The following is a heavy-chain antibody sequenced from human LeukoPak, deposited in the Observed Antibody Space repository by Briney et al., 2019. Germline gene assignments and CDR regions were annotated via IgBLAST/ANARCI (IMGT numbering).Heavy chain of an antibody. V-gene: IGHV4-39*07. CDR2: IYYSGST. J-gene: IGHJ4*02. Sequence: SQALSLTCTVSGGSISSGDYYWGWIRQPPGKGLEWIGSIYYSGSTYYNPSLKSRVTISVDTSKNQFSLKLSSVTAADTAVYYCARAGVLWFGEFTFDYWGQGTLVTVSS. CDR3: ARAGVLWFGEFTFDY. D-gene: IGHD3-10*01. CDR1: GGSISSGDYY.